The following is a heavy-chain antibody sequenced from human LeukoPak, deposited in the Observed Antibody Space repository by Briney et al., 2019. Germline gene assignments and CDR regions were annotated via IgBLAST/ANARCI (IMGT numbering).Heavy chain of an antibody. J-gene: IGHJ4*02. CDR1: GGSISSSSYY. CDR3: ARRAGGSSSWITTYYFDY. CDR2: IYYSGST. Sequence: SETLSLTCTVSGGSISSSSYYWGWIRQPPGKGLEWIGSIYYSGSTYYNPSLKSRVTISVDTSKNQFSLKLSSVTAADTAVYYCARRAGGSSSWITTYYFDYWGQGTLVTVSS. V-gene: IGHV4-39*01. D-gene: IGHD6-13*01.